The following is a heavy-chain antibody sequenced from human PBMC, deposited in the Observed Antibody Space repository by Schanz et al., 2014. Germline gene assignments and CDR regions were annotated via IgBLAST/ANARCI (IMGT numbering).Heavy chain of an antibody. CDR2: IYYSGTT. J-gene: IGHJ5*02. CDR1: GGSISSSTYW. CDR3: AAHRQYTGYYGWFDP. Sequence: QLQLQESGPGLVKPSETLSLTCTVSGGSISSSTYWWGWIRQPPGKGLEWIGGIYYSGTTYYNPSPKGRLPRYVDLSKNRFSLKRSSVTAADTAGYYCAAHRQYTGYYGWFDPWGQGTLXTVSS. V-gene: IGHV4-39*01. D-gene: IGHD3-10*01.